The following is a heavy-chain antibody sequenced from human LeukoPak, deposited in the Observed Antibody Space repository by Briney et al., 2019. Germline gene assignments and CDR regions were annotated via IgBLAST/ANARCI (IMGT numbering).Heavy chain of an antibody. CDR1: NYTFINYG. J-gene: IGHJ4*01. CDR2: ISAYNGNT. Sequence: ASVKVSCKASNYTFINYGIGWVRQAPGQGLEWMGWISAYNGNTQYAEKFRDRVTMTTDSSTRTGYMELTGLKSDDTAVYYCGRLFSNYGDYWGHGTLVTVSS. D-gene: IGHD3-10*01. V-gene: IGHV1-18*01. CDR3: GRLFSNYGDY.